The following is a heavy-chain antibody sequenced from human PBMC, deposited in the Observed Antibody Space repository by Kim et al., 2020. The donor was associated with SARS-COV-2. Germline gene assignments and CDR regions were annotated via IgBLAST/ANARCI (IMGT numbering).Heavy chain of an antibody. V-gene: IGHV1-18*01. CDR2: ISAYNGNT. Sequence: ASVKVSCKASGYTFTSYGISWVRQAPGQGLEWMGWISAYNGNTNYAQKLQGRVTMTTDTSTSTAYMELRSLRSDDTAVYYCARECSSTSCYPGDAFDIWGQGTMVTVSS. J-gene: IGHJ3*02. D-gene: IGHD2-2*01. CDR1: GYTFTSYG. CDR3: ARECSSTSCYPGDAFDI.